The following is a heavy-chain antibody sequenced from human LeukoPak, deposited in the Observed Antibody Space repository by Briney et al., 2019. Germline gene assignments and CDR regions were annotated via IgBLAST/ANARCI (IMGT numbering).Heavy chain of an antibody. CDR2: INPNSGGT. Sequence: ASVKVSCKASGYTFTGYYMHWVRQAPGQGLEWMGWINPNSGGTNYTQKFQGRVTMTRDTSINTAYMELSRLTSDDTAIYYCARDEVLPWFGDLDDWGQGSLVTVSS. V-gene: IGHV1-2*02. CDR1: GYTFTGYY. CDR3: ARDEVLPWFGDLDD. J-gene: IGHJ4*02. D-gene: IGHD3-10*01.